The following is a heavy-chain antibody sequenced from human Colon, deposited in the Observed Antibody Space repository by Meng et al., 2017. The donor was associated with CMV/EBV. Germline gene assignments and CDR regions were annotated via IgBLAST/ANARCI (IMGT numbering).Heavy chain of an antibody. CDR3: ARVDSDSSGYYGPDF. V-gene: IGHV1-2*02. D-gene: IGHD3-22*01. CDR2: INPNGGGT. CDR1: GYTFTGYY. Sequence: ASVKVSCKASGYTFTGYYIYWVRQAPGQGLEWMGWINPNGGGTDYAQNFQGRVTMTRDMSISTAYMELSRLRSDDTAVYYCARVDSDSSGYYGPDFWGQGTMVTVSS. J-gene: IGHJ3*01.